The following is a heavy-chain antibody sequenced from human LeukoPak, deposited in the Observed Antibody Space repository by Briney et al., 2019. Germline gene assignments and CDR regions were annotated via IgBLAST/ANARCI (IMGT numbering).Heavy chain of an antibody. CDR3: AREYCSSTSCYTGEWFDP. Sequence: SETLSLTCTVSGGSISSYYWSWIRQPPGKGLEWIGYIYYSGRTNYNPSLKSRVTISVDTSKNQFSLKLRSVTAADTAVYYCAREYCSSTSCYTGEWFDPWGQGTLVTVSS. D-gene: IGHD2-2*02. CDR1: GGSISSYY. CDR2: IYYSGRT. J-gene: IGHJ5*02. V-gene: IGHV4-59*01.